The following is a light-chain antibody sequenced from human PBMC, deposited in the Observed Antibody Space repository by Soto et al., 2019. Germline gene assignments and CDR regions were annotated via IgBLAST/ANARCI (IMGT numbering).Light chain of an antibody. V-gene: IGKV3-20*01. J-gene: IGKJ1*01. CDR1: QSVSSGN. CDR2: GTS. CDR3: QQYGTSPKT. Sequence: IVLTHSPCTLSLSPLQRATLSCMASQSVSSGNLAWYQQKPGQAPRLLIYGTSNRATGIPDRFTGSGSGTEFTLTIIRLEREDFAVYYCQQYGTSPKTFGQGTKVDIK.